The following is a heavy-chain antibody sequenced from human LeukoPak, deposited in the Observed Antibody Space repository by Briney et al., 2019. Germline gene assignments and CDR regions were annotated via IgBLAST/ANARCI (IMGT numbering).Heavy chain of an antibody. CDR2: INPDSGGT. CDR1: GYTFSDYY. D-gene: IGHD3-9*01. V-gene: IGHV1-2*02. J-gene: IGHJ5*02. CDR3: ATSQVLRYFDWSLDP. Sequence: ASVKVSCKASGYTFSDYYMHWVRQAPGQGLEWMGWINPDSGGTKYAQKFQGRVTMTRDTSISTAYMELSRLRSDDTAVYYCATSQVLRYFDWSLDPWGQGTLVTVSS.